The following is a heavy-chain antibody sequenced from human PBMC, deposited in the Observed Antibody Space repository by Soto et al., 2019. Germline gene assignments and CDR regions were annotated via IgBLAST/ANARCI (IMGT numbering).Heavy chain of an antibody. Sequence: QVRLVQSGAEVKKPGASVKVSCKASGYTFTGKYMHWVRQAPGQGLEWMGWINPNSGDTRNAQNIQGRVTMTRDTSISTAYMELSRLRSDDTAVYYCARAGITAVGSGEYAMDVWGQGTTVTVSS. CDR2: INPNSGDT. CDR3: ARAGITAVGSGEYAMDV. V-gene: IGHV1-2*02. CDR1: GYTFTGKY. D-gene: IGHD6-13*01. J-gene: IGHJ6*02.